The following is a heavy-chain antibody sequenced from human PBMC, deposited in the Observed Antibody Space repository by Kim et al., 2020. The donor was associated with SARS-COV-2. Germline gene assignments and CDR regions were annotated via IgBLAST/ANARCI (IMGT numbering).Heavy chain of an antibody. CDR3: ARGSIAARGGAFDI. Sequence: AQKFQGRVTMTRDTSISTAYMELSRLRSDDTAVYYCARGSIAARGGAFDIWGQGTMVTVSS. V-gene: IGHV1-2*02. D-gene: IGHD6-6*01. J-gene: IGHJ3*02.